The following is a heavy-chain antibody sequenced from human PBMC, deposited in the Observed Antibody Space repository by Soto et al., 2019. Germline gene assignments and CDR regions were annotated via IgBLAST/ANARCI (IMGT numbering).Heavy chain of an antibody. V-gene: IGHV4-39*01. CDR2: IYYSGST. CDR3: ARHPSGNNWFDP. CDR1: GGSISSSSYY. J-gene: IGHJ5*02. Sequence: QLQLQESGPGLVKPSETLSLTCTVSGGSISSSSYYWGWIRQPPGKGLEWIGSIYYSGSTYYNPSLKSRVTISVDTSKNQFSLKLSSVTAADTAVYYCARHPSGNNWFDPWGQGTLVTVSS. D-gene: IGHD5-12*01.